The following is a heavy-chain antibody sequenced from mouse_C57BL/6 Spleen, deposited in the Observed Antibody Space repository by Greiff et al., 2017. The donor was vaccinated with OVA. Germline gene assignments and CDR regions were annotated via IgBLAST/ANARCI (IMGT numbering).Heavy chain of an antibody. V-gene: IGHV1-50*01. D-gene: IGHD3-2*02. CDR2: IDPSDSHT. CDR3: ARSPLRPNYFDY. CDR1: GYTFTSYW. J-gene: IGHJ2*01. Sequence: QVQLQQPGAELVKPGASVKLSCKASGYTFTSYWMQWVKQRPGQGLEWIGEIDPSDSHTNYNQKFKGKATLTVDTSSSTAYMQLSSLTSEDSAVYYCARSPLRPNYFDYWGQGTTLTVSS.